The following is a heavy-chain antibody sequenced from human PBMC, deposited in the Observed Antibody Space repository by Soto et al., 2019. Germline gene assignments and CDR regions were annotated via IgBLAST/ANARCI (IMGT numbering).Heavy chain of an antibody. CDR2: ISYDGSNK. V-gene: IGHV3-30*18. J-gene: IGHJ4*02. CDR1: GFTFSSYG. CDR3: AKDGRDYYGSGSYYNDYFDY. D-gene: IGHD3-10*01. Sequence: PGGSLRLSCAASGFTFSSYGMHWVRQAPGKGLEWVAVISYDGSNKYYADSVKGRFTISRDNSKNTLYLQMNSLRAEDTAVYYCAKDGRDYYGSGSYYNDYFDYWGQGTLVTVSS.